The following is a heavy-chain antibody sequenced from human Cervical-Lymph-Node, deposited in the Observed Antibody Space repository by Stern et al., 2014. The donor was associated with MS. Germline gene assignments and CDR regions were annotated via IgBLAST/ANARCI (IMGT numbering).Heavy chain of an antibody. CDR3: ARIQSDYYYYGMDV. J-gene: IGHJ6*02. V-gene: IGHV2-70*01. Sequence: QVPLRESGPALVKPTQTLTLTCTFSGFSLSTSGMCVSWIRQPPGKALECLALIDWDDDKYYSTSLKTRRTISKDTSKNQVVLTMTNMDPVDTATYYCARIQSDYYYYGMDVWGQGTTVTVSS. CDR1: GFSLSTSGMC. CDR2: IDWDDDK.